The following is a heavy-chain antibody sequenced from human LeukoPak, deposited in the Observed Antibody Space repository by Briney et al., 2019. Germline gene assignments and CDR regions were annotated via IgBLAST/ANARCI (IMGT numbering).Heavy chain of an antibody. D-gene: IGHD3-10*01. J-gene: IGHJ4*02. CDR3: ARAPPPYYYGSGSYQYYFDY. CDR2: IYSGGST. Sequence: GGSLRLSCAASGFTVSSNYMSWVRQAPGKGLEWVSVIYSGGSTHYADSVKGRFTISRDNSKNTLYLQMNSLRAEDTAVYYCARAPPPYYYGSGSYQYYFDYWGQGTLVTVSS. V-gene: IGHV3-53*01. CDR1: GFTVSSNY.